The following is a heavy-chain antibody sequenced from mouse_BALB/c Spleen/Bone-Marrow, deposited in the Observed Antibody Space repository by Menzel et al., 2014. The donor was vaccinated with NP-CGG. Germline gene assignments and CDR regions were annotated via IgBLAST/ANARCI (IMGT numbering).Heavy chain of an antibody. D-gene: IGHD2-1*01. V-gene: IGHV1-31*01. CDR3: ARKGNYGWFAY. J-gene: IGHJ3*01. Sequence: EVKLVESGPELVKPGASVKISCKASGYSFTAYYIHWVKQSHVKSLEWIGRINPYNGATSYNQNFKDKASLTVDKSSSTAYMELHSLTSEDSAVYYCARKGNYGWFAYGGQGTLVTVSA. CDR2: INPYNGAT. CDR1: GYSFTAYY.